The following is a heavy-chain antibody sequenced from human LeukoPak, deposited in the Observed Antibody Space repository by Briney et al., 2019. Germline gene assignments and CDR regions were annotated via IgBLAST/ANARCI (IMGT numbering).Heavy chain of an antibody. Sequence: KPSETLSLTCSVSGGSLNTYYWSWIRQPAGKGLEWIGRIYISGNTNYNPSLQSRVTMSVDTSKNQFSLKVSSVTAADTAVYCCARERRLLRGDAFDVWGQGTRVTVSS. V-gene: IGHV4-4*07. CDR2: IYISGNT. J-gene: IGHJ3*01. CDR3: ARERRLLRGDAFDV. CDR1: GGSLNTYY. D-gene: IGHD4-23*01.